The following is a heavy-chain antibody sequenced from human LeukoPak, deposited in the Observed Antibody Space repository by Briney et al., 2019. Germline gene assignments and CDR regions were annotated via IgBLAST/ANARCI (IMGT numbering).Heavy chain of an antibody. CDR2: SSYSGSA. CDR1: GASITSGAYY. Sequence: SESLSLTCTVSGASITSGAYYWTWIRQHPGEGLEWIGYSSYSGSAYYNPSLKSRVTISVDTSKSQFSLKLSSVTAADTAVYYCARYYCASSRCPGVDYWGQGTLVTVSS. V-gene: IGHV4-31*03. D-gene: IGHD2-2*01. CDR3: ARYYCASSRCPGVDY. J-gene: IGHJ4*02.